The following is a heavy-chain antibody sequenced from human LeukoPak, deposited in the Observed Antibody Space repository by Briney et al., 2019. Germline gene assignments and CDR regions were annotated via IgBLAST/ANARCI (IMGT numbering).Heavy chain of an antibody. Sequence: GGSLRLSCAASGFTFSSYAMSWVRQAPGKGLEWVSSISNTNDITYYADSVQGRFTISRDNSKNILYLQMHSLRADDTAVYYCARAYCGGVCYSGWFDPWGQGTLVTVSS. CDR2: ISNTNDIT. CDR3: ARAYCGGVCYSGWFDP. V-gene: IGHV3-23*01. CDR1: GFTFSSYA. D-gene: IGHD2-21*02. J-gene: IGHJ5*02.